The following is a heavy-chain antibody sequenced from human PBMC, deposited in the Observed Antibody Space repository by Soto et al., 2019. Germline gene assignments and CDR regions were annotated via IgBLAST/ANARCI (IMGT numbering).Heavy chain of an antibody. J-gene: IGHJ6*02. CDR1: GGSISTSNW. CDR3: ARCRGDDYTLKGGMDV. Sequence: SETLSLTXAVSGGSISTSNWWSWVRQPPGKGLEWIGEIYHSGSTNYNPSLKSRVTISVDKSKNQFSLKLSSVTAADTAVYYCARCRGDDYTLKGGMDVWGQGTTVTVSS. D-gene: IGHD3-10*01. V-gene: IGHV4-4*02. CDR2: IYHSGST.